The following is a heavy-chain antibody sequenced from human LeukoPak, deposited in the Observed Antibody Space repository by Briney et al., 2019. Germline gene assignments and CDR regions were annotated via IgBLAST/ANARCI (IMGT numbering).Heavy chain of an antibody. J-gene: IGHJ6*03. CDR3: ARRSGWYSRYYYYYYMDV. V-gene: IGHV4-39*02. CDR1: GGSIDSSSYY. D-gene: IGHD6-19*01. CDR2: IFRTGST. Sequence: SETLSLTCAVSGGSIDSSSYYWGWIRQPPGKGLEWIGSIFRTGSTYYSASLKSRVSISVDTSKNHIALKLTSVTASDTAVYFCARRSGWYSRYYYYYYMDVWGKGTTVTISS.